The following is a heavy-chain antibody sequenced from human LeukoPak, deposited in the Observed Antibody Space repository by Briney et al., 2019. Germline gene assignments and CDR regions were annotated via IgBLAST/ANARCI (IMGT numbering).Heavy chain of an antibody. J-gene: IGHJ6*03. CDR3: ARASLWGRLSTNYYYYMDV. CDR2: ISAYSGNT. Sequence: ASVSVSCKASGYTFTSYGISWVRQAPGQGLEWMGWISAYSGNTNYAQKLQGRVTMTTDTSTSTAYMELRSLRSDDTAVYYCARASLWGRLSTNYYYYMDVWGKGTTVTVSS. V-gene: IGHV1-18*01. D-gene: IGHD3-16*02. CDR1: GYTFTSYG.